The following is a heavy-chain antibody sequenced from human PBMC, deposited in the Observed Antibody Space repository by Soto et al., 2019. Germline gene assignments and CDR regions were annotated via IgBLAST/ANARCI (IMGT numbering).Heavy chain of an antibody. J-gene: IGHJ4*02. CDR2: MNIDTGGT. D-gene: IGHD5-18*01. Sequence: EASVKVSCKASGYRFTTYYIHWVRQAPGQGLEWMGRMNIDTGGTTYAQKFQGRVTMTRDTSISTAYMEVSSVKSDDTAMYYCARDGNFAFRGYSFAFDLWGQGTLVTVSS. CDR1: GYRFTTYY. CDR3: ARDGNFAFRGYSFAFDL. V-gene: IGHV1-2*06.